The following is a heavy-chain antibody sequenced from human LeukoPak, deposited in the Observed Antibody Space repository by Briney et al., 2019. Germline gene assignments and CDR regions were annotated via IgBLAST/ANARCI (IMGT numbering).Heavy chain of an antibody. J-gene: IGHJ4*02. D-gene: IGHD3-10*01. CDR3: ARGLRFGELFVTN. V-gene: IGHV4-59*01. CDR2: IYYSGST. Sequence: SETLSLTCTISGGSISSYYWSWIRQPPGKGLEWIGYIYYSGSTNYNPSLKSRVTISVDTSKNQFSLKLSSVTAADTAVYYCARGLRFGELFVTNWGQGTLVTVSS. CDR1: GGSISSYY.